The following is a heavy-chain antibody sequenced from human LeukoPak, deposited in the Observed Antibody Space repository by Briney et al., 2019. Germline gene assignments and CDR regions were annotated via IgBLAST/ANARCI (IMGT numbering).Heavy chain of an antibody. Sequence: PSETLSLTCAVYGGSFSGYYWSWIRQPPGKGLEWIGEINHSGSTNYNPSLKSRVTISVDTSKNQFSLKLSSVTAADTAVYYCARACTGYYFDYWGQGTLVTVSS. D-gene: IGHD2-8*02. CDR2: INHSGST. CDR3: ARACTGYYFDY. V-gene: IGHV4-34*01. J-gene: IGHJ4*02. CDR1: GGSFSGYY.